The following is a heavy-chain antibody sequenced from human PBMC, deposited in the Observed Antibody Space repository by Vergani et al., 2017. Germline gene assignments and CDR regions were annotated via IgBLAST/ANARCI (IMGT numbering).Heavy chain of an antibody. Sequence: QITLKESGPTLVKPTQTLTLTCTFSGFSLNTRGVSVAWIRQPPGKALDWLALMYWNDDQHYSPSLNNRVTITKYTSKNQVVLTMTNMDYVDTGTYYCVYRKTECGTTGCFYPFYYYYYMDVWVKGTTVTVSS. CDR2: MYWNDDQ. CDR3: VYRKTECGTTGCFYPFYYYYYMDV. CDR1: GFSLNTRGVS. V-gene: IGHV2-5*04. J-gene: IGHJ6*03. D-gene: IGHD1-7*01.